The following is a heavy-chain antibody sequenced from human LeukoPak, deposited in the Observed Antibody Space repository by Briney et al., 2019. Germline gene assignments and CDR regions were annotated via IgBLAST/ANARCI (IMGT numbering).Heavy chain of an antibody. D-gene: IGHD2-8*02. V-gene: IGHV3-74*01. CDR3: GILPPGY. CDR1: TSTGLVW. Sequence: GGSLRLSCAASTSTGLVWMDWVRKAPGKGLVWVARIKSDGTSANYADSVKGRFTISRDDAKNTLYLLMNSLGDEDTAVYYCGILPPGYWGQGTQVTVS. CDR2: IKSDGTSA. J-gene: IGHJ4*02.